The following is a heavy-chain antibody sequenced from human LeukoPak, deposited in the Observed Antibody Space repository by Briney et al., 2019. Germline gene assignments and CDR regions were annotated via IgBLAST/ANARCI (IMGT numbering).Heavy chain of an antibody. J-gene: IGHJ4*02. CDR3: ARAGSGYRYYFDY. V-gene: IGHV1-46*01. Sequence: ASVKVSCKASGYTFTSYYMHWVRQAPGQGLEWMGIINPSGGSTSYAQKFQGGVTMTRDMSTSTAYMELSSLRSEDTAVYYCARAGSGYRYYFDYWGQGTLVTVSS. D-gene: IGHD1-1*01. CDR2: INPSGGST. CDR1: GYTFTSYY.